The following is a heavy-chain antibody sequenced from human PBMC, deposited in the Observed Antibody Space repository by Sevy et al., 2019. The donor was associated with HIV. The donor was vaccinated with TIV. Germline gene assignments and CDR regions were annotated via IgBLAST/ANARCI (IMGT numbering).Heavy chain of an antibody. Sequence: GGSLRLSCAASGFIFSDYRMHWVRQAPGKGLEWVAVISYDGRNNKYNADSVKGRFTISRDNSKNTLYLQMNSLRAEDTALYYCARDRGEILSSAFDYWGQGTLVTVSS. CDR3: ARDRGEILSSAFDY. J-gene: IGHJ4*02. V-gene: IGHV3-30*03. D-gene: IGHD3-16*01. CDR2: ISYDGRNNK. CDR1: GFIFSDYR.